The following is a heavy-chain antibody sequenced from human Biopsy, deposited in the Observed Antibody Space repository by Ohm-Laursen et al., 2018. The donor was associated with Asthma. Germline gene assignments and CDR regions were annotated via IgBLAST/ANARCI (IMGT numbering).Heavy chain of an antibody. CDR2: VTYDGISQ. V-gene: IGHV3-30*03. CDR1: GFTFSNYG. CDR3: ARTFHFWSPYHAEHYQL. Sequence: SLRLSCTASGFTFSNYGMHWVRQVAGKGLDWVAVVTYDGISQYYAESVKGRFIVSRDNVKNSLYLQMNSLRAEDTAVYYCARTFHFWSPYHAEHYQLWGQGTLVTVSS. J-gene: IGHJ1*01. D-gene: IGHD3-3*02.